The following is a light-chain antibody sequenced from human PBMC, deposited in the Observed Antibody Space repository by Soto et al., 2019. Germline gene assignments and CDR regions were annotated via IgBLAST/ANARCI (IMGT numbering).Light chain of an antibody. CDR1: QGISSW. Sequence: DIQMPQSPHFVSASIGDRVTITCRASQGISSWLAWYRQRPGKAPELLIYDASTLETGVPSRFRGSGSGTEFTLTINSLQPEDLATYYCQQGNAFPWTFGQGTKVEI. CDR3: QQGNAFPWT. V-gene: IGKV1-12*01. CDR2: DAS. J-gene: IGKJ1*01.